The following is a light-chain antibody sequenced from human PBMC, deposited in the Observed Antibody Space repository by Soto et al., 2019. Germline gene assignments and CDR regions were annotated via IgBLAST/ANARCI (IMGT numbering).Light chain of an antibody. Sequence: SYELTQPPSVSVAPRKTARITCGGNNIGSKSVHWYQQKPGQAPVLVIYYDSDRPSGIPERFSGSNSGNTATLTISRVEAGDEADYYCQVWDSSSVYVFGTGTKLTVL. CDR1: NIGSKS. J-gene: IGLJ1*01. CDR3: QVWDSSSVYV. CDR2: YDS. V-gene: IGLV3-21*04.